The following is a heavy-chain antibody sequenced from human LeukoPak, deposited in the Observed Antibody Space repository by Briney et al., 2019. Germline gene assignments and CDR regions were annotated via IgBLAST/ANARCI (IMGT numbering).Heavy chain of an antibody. J-gene: IGHJ4*02. Sequence: GESLKISCRGSGYGFTTYWIGWVRQMPGKGLEWLGIIYSGDSDTRSSPSFQGQVTMSADKSSNTAYLQWRSRNASETAMYYCARRKGCSSTSCPPDYWGQGTLVTASS. CDR1: GYGFTTYW. V-gene: IGHV5-51*01. D-gene: IGHD2-2*01. CDR3: ARRKGCSSTSCPPDY. CDR2: IYSGDSDT.